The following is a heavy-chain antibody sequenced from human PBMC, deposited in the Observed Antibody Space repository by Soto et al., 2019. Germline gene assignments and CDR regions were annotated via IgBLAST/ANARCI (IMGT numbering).Heavy chain of an antibody. CDR3: ARQCLAWWSGYYPPNHYYYYMYV. J-gene: IGHJ6*03. V-gene: IGHV4-39*01. CDR2: IYYSGST. CDR1: GGSISSSSYY. Sequence: SETLSLTCTVSGGSISSSSYYWGWIRQPPGKGLEWIGSIYYSGSTYYNPSLKSRVTISVDTSKNQFSLKLSSVTAADTAVYYCARQCLAWWSGYYPPNHYYYYMYVWGTGTTVTVS. D-gene: IGHD3-3*01.